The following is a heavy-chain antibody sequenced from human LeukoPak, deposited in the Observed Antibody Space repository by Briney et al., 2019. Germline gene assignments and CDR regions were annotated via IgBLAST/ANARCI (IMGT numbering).Heavy chain of an antibody. CDR2: INPNSGGT. D-gene: IGHD1-14*01. V-gene: IGHV1-2*02. CDR1: GYTFTGYY. CDR3: AREAKPYYYYGMDV. Sequence: ASVKVSCKASGYTFTGYYMHWVRQAPGQGLEWMGWINPNSGGTNYAQKFQGRVTMTRDTSISTAYMELSRLRSDDTAVYYCAREAKPYYYYGMDVWGQGTTVTVSS. J-gene: IGHJ6*02.